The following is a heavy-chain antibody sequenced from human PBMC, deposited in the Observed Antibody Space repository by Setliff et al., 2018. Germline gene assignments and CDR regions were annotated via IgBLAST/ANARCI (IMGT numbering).Heavy chain of an antibody. CDR3: ARMSGFQYMDV. J-gene: IGHJ6*03. CDR1: GDSISSRTYY. D-gene: IGHD3-3*01. V-gene: IGHV4-61*09. CDR2: IYTSWST. Sequence: SETLSLTCTVSGDSISSRTYYWSWIRQPAGKGLEWLGQIYTSWSTNYNPSLKGRATLSIDASKRQFSLKLTSVTAADTAVYYCARMSGFQYMDVWGKGTTVTVSS.